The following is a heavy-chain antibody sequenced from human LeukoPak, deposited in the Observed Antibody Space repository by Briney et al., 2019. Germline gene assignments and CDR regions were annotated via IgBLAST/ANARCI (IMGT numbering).Heavy chain of an antibody. V-gene: IGHV3-23*01. Sequence: HPGGSLRLSCAASGFTFSSYAMSWVRQAPGKGLEWVSAISGSGGSTYYADSVKGRFTISRDNSKNTLSLQMNSLRAEDTAIYYCAKDLRAHYYDSSGYGSFGSWGQGTLVTVSS. CDR1: GFTFSSYA. J-gene: IGHJ5*02. CDR2: ISGSGGST. CDR3: AKDLRAHYYDSSGYGSFGS. D-gene: IGHD3-22*01.